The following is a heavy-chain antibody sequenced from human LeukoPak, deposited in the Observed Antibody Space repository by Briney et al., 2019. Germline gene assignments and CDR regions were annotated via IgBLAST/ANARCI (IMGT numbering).Heavy chain of an antibody. CDR2: IWYDGSNK. CDR1: GFTFSSYG. J-gene: IGHJ4*02. CDR3: ARESNLITTFDY. D-gene: IGHD3-3*01. Sequence: PGRSLRLSCAASGFTFSSYGMHWVRQAPGKGLEWVAVIWYDGSNKYYADSVKGRFTISRDNSKNTLYLQMNSPRAEDTAVYYCARESNLITTFDYWGQGTLVTVSS. V-gene: IGHV3-33*01.